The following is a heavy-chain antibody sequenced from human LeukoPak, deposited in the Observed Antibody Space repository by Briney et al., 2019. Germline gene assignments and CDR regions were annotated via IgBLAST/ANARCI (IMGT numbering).Heavy chain of an antibody. D-gene: IGHD3-3*01. Sequence: ASVKVSCKASGYTFTSYGISWARQAPGQGLEWMGWISAYNGNTNYAQKLQGRVTMTTDTSTSTAYMELRSLRSDDTAVYYCARDYSAASNFWSGYRRPYFDYWGQGTLVTVSS. J-gene: IGHJ4*02. V-gene: IGHV1-18*01. CDR1: GYTFTSYG. CDR3: ARDYSAASNFWSGYRRPYFDY. CDR2: ISAYNGNT.